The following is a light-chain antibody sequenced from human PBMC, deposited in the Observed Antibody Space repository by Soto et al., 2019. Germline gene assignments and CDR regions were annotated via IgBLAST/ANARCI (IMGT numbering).Light chain of an antibody. V-gene: IGKV1-5*01. J-gene: IGKJ5*01. CDR2: DAS. CDR3: QQYNSYPIT. CDR1: QSVGTW. Sequence: DIQMTQSPSTLSASVGGRVTITCRASQSVGTWVAWYQQKPGKAPKLLIYDASNLESGVPSRFRGSGSGTEFTLTISSLQPDDFETYYCQQYNSYPITFGQGTRLEIK.